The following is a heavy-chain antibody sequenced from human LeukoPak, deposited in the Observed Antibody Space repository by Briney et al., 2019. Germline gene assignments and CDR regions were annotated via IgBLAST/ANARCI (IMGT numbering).Heavy chain of an antibody. Sequence: GRSLRLSCAASGFTFSSNGMHWVRQAPGKGLEWVAIIWYDGSNKYYADSVKGRFTISRDNSKNTLYLQMNSLSAEDTAVYYCARDLPGGRFDLDYWGQGTLVTVSS. CDR3: ARDLPGGRFDLDY. J-gene: IGHJ4*02. V-gene: IGHV3-33*01. CDR2: IWYDGSNK. CDR1: GFTFSSNG.